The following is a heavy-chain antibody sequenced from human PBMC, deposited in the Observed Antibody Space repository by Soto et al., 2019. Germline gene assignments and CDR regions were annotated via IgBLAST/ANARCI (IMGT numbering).Heavy chain of an antibody. CDR2: IFSNDEK. Sequence: QVTLKESGPVLGKPTETLTLTCTVSVVSLSNARMGVSWIRQPPGNALEWLAHIFSNDEKAYSTSLKSRLTISKDTSKSPVVLTMTNMTAVDTATYYCARASRWHSSCWSDNLYFDLWGRGTLVTVSS. CDR3: ARASRWHSSCWSDNLYFDL. D-gene: IGHD6-13*01. CDR1: VVSLSNARMG. J-gene: IGHJ2*01. V-gene: IGHV2-26*01.